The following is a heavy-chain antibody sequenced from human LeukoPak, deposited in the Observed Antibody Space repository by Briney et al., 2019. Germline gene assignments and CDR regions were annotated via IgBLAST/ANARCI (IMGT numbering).Heavy chain of an antibody. J-gene: IGHJ4*02. CDR3: ARGRRYYYDSSGYYRAGDY. D-gene: IGHD3-22*01. V-gene: IGHV4-34*01. Sequence: SETLSLTCAVYGGSFSGYYWSWIRQPPGKGLEWIGEINHSGSTNYNPSLKSRVTISVDTSKNQFSLKLSSVTAADTAVYYCARGRRYYYDSSGYYRAGDYWGQGTLVTVSS. CDR1: GGSFSGYY. CDR2: INHSGST.